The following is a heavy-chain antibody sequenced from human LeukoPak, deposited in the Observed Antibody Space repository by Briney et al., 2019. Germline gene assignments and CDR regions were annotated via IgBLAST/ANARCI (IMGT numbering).Heavy chain of an antibody. CDR2: INHSGST. V-gene: IGHV4-34*01. J-gene: IGHJ4*02. Sequence: SETLSLTCAVYGGSFSGYYWNWIRRPPGKGLEWIGEINHSGSTTYNPSLKSRVTISVDTSKNQFSLKLSSVTAADTAVYYCATSPATSRNYWGQGTLVTVFS. CDR3: ATSPATSRNY. CDR1: GGSFSGYY. D-gene: IGHD2-15*01.